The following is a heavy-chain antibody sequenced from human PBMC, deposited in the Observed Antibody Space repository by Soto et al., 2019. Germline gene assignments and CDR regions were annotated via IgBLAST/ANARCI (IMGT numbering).Heavy chain of an antibody. CDR3: ARDMVRAMDV. CDR1: GGSISSGDYY. CDR2: IYSGGST. V-gene: IGHV3-66*01. Sequence: ETLSLTCTVSGGSISSGDYYWSWVRQAPGKGLEWVSVIYSGGSTYYADSVKGRFTISRDNSKNTLYLQMNSLRSEDTAVYYCARDMVRAMDVWGQGTTVTVSS. J-gene: IGHJ6*02. D-gene: IGHD3-10*01.